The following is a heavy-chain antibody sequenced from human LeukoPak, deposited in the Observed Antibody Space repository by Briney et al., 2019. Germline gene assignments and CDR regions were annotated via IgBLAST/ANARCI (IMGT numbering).Heavy chain of an antibody. CDR1: GFIVSSSY. Sequence: PGESLRLSCAASGFIVSSSYMSWVRQAPGKGLEWVSIIYSGGSTYYAASVKGRFTISRDNSKNTLYVQMNSLRAEDTAVYYCARHLSGDDIWGQGTMVTVSS. CDR3: ARHLSGDDI. CDR2: IYSGGST. J-gene: IGHJ3*02. D-gene: IGHD4-17*01. V-gene: IGHV3-53*01.